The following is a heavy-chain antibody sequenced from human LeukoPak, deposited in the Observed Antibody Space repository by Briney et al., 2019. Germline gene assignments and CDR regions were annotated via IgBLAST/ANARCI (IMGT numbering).Heavy chain of an antibody. CDR2: ISWDGGST. Sequence: GGSLRPSCAASGFTFDDYAMHWVRQAPGKGLEWVSLISWDGGSTYYADSVKGRFTISRDNSKNSLYLQMNSLRAEDTALYYCAKATYDSSGLPGIWGQGTLVTVSS. CDR3: AKATYDSSGLPGI. J-gene: IGHJ4*02. D-gene: IGHD3-22*01. CDR1: GFTFDDYA. V-gene: IGHV3-43D*03.